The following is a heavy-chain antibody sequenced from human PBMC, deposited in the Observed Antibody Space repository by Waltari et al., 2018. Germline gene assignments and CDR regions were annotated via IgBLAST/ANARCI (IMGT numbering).Heavy chain of an antibody. V-gene: IGHV4-59*11. CDR2: IYFTGYN. D-gene: IGHD3-10*01. CDR3: AGDRRLWFGDLFLSEGFDL. CDR1: GGSISSHY. Sequence: QVQLQESGPGLVKPSETLSLTCTVSGGSISSHYWSWIRQPPGKGLEWIGYIYFTGYNNYNPGLKSRVTISVDTSKNQFSRRLSSVTAADTAVYYCAGDRRLWFGDLFLSEGFDLWGRGTLVTVSS. J-gene: IGHJ2*01.